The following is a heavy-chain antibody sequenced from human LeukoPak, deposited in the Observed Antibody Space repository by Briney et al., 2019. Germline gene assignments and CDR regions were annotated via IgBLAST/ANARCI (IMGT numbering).Heavy chain of an antibody. Sequence: GGSLRLTCAASGFTFSSYSMSWVRQAPGKGLEWVANIKQDGSEKYYVDSVKGRFTISRDNAKNSLYLQMNSLRAEDTAVYYCARDRGYSSGWTSDLYDYWGQGTLVTVSS. CDR2: IKQDGSEK. V-gene: IGHV3-7*01. CDR1: GFTFSSYS. J-gene: IGHJ4*02. D-gene: IGHD6-19*01. CDR3: ARDRGYSSGWTSDLYDY.